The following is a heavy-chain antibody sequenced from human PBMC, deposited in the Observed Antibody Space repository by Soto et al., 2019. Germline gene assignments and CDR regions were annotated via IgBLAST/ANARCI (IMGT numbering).Heavy chain of an antibody. D-gene: IGHD6-6*01. V-gene: IGHV4-31*03. CDR3: ARGKGIAARPFDY. CDR2: IYYSGST. CDR1: GGSISSGGYY. Sequence: PSETLSLTCTVSGGSISSGGYYWSWIRQHPGKGLEWIGYIYYSGSTYYNPSLKSRVTISVDTSKNQFSLKLSSVTAADTAVYYCARGKGIAARPFDYWGQGTLVTVS. J-gene: IGHJ4*02.